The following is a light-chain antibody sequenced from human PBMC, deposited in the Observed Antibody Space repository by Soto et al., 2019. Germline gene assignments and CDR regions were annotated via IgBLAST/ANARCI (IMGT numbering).Light chain of an antibody. Sequence: DIQMTQSPSSLSASEGDRVTITCQASQDISNYLNWYQQKPEKAPRLLIYDVSGLQSGVPSRFSGSGSGTEFTLTVSNLHLEDFATYYCQQYNTDSPWTFGQGTKVDI. V-gene: IGKV1-16*01. CDR3: QQYNTDSPWT. CDR1: QDISNY. J-gene: IGKJ1*01. CDR2: DVS.